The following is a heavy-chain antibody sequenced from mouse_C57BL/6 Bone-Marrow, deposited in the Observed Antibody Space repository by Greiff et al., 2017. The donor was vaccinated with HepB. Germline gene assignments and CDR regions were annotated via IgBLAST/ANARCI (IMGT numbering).Heavy chain of an antibody. D-gene: IGHD1-1*01. J-gene: IGHJ1*03. CDR2: ISYDGSN. CDR3: ARRSYGSSYRYFDV. CDR1: GYSITSGYY. Sequence: EVHLVESGPGLVKPSQSLSLTCSVTGYSITSGYYWNWIRQFPGNKLEWMGYISYDGSNNYNPSLKNRISITRDTSKNQFFLKLNSVTTEDTATYYCARRSYGSSYRYFDVWGTGTTVTVSS. V-gene: IGHV3-6*01.